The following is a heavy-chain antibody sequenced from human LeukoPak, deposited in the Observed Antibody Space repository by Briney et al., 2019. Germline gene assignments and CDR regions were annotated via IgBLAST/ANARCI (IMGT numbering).Heavy chain of an antibody. J-gene: IGHJ4*02. V-gene: IGHV3-48*04. CDR3: SKARGGGRDLFDY. D-gene: IGHD6-25*01. Sequence: GGSLRLSCAASGFTFSSYPMNWVRQAPGKGLEWVSFINSRSSVTYYVDSVKGRFIISRDNSKNSLYLQMHSLRAEDSALYYCSKARGGGRDLFDYWGQGTLVTVSS. CDR1: GFTFSSYP. CDR2: INSRSSVT.